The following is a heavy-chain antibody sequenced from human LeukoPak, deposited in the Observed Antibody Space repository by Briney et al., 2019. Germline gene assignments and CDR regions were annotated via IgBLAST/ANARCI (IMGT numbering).Heavy chain of an antibody. D-gene: IGHD3-22*01. CDR3: ARALYYYDSSGYYSPYYFDY. CDR2: MNPNSGNT. CDR1: GYTFTSYD. V-gene: IGHV1-8*01. Sequence: ASVKVSCKASGYTFTSYDINWVRQATGQGLEWMGWMNPNSGNTGYAQKFQGRVTMTRNTSISTAYMELSSLRSEDTAVYYCARALYYYDSSGYYSPYYFDYWGQGTLVTVSS. J-gene: IGHJ4*02.